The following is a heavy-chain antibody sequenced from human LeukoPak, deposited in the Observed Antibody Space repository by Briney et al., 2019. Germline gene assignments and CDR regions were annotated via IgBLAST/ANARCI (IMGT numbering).Heavy chain of an antibody. J-gene: IGHJ3*02. CDR2: IYYSGST. CDR3: ARYGLLGLSEINAFDI. Sequence: SETLSLTCTVSGGSISSSSYYWGWIHQPPGKGLEWIGSIYYSGSTYYNPSLKSRVTISVDRSKNQFSLNLNSVTAADTAVYYCARYGLLGLSEINAFDIWGQGTMVTVSS. V-gene: IGHV4-39*07. CDR1: GGSISSSSYY. D-gene: IGHD2-2*01.